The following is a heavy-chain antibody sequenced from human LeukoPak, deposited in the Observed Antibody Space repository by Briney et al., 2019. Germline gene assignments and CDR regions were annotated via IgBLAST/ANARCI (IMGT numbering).Heavy chain of an antibody. J-gene: IGHJ5*02. Sequence: SETLSLTCTVSGGSISSSSYYWGWIRQPPGKGLEWIGSIYYSGSTYYNPSLKSRVTISVDTSKNQFSLKLSSVTAADTAVYYCGRYGSVSWFDPWGQGTLVTVSS. CDR1: GGSISSSSYY. V-gene: IGHV4-39*01. D-gene: IGHD3-10*01. CDR2: IYYSGST. CDR3: GRYGSVSWFDP.